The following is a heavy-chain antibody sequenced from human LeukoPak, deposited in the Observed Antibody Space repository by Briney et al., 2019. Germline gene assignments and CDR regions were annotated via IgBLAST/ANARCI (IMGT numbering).Heavy chain of an antibody. CDR2: TYYRSNWYN. D-gene: IGHD2-2*01. J-gene: IGHJ6*02. CDR1: GDSVLNIFAA. CDR3: ARDPTSRIRPVIYVMDV. V-gene: IGHV6-1*01. Sequence: QTLSHTCAICGDSVLNIFAACNWIRQSPSRGLEWLGRTYYRSNWYNDYAVSLKSRITINADTSRNEFSLQLTSVTPDDTATYFCARDPTSRIRPVIYVMDVWGQGHRVTVSS.